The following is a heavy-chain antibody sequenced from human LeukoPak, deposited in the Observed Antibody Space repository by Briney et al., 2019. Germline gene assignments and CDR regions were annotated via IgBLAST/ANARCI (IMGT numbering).Heavy chain of an antibody. CDR1: GYSFTGYY. J-gene: IGHJ4*02. Sequence: ASVKVSCKASGYSFTGYYIHWVRQAPGQGLEWMGWINPNSGDANYAQKFQGRVTMTADTSISTAYMELDSLTSDDTAVYCCARDVVVAGIDYWGQGTLVTVSS. V-gene: IGHV1-2*02. CDR2: INPNSGDA. CDR3: ARDVVVAGIDY. D-gene: IGHD2-21*02.